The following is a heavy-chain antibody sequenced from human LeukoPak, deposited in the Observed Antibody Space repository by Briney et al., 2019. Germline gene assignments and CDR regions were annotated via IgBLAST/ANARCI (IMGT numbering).Heavy chain of an antibody. D-gene: IGHD3-10*01. CDR1: GYTFTDHY. CDR2: ISTYKGNI. Sequence: ASVRVSCKPSGYTFTDHYMHWVRQAPGQGLEWMGWISTYKGNINYARKFQGRISLTAETSTSTAYMELRNLRSDDTAMYYCARDRDMVQDYWGQGTRVTVSS. CDR3: ARDRDMVQDY. J-gene: IGHJ4*02. V-gene: IGHV1-18*04.